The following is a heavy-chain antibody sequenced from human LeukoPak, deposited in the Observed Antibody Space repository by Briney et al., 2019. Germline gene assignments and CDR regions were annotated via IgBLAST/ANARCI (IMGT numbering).Heavy chain of an antibody. Sequence: PSETLSLTCTVSGGSISSGGYYWSWIRQHPGKGLEWIGYIYYSGSTYYNPSLKSRVTISVDTSKNQFSLKLSSVTAADTAVYYCARVTDYYDSSGSVFDYWGQGTLVTVSS. CDR2: IYYSGST. V-gene: IGHV4-31*03. D-gene: IGHD3-22*01. CDR3: ARVTDYYDSSGSVFDY. CDR1: GGSISSGGYY. J-gene: IGHJ4*02.